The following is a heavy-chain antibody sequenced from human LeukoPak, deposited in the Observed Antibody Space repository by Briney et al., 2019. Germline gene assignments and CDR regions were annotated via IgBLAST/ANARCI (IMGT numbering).Heavy chain of an antibody. D-gene: IGHD6-19*01. CDR2: TYYRSKWYT. V-gene: IGHV6-1*01. CDR1: GDSVSSTNTA. CDR3: AREVAGTWSFDI. J-gene: IGHJ3*02. Sequence: SQTLSLTCAISGDSVSSTNTAWNWIRQSPSRGLEWLGRTYYRSKWYTDYAVSVKSRITINPDTSKNQFSLQLNSLTPEDTAIYYCAREVAGTWSFDIWGQGTVVTVSS.